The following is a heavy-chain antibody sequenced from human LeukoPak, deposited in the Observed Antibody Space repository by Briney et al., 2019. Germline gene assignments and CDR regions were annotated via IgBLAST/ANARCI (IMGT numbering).Heavy chain of an antibody. CDR2: ISGSGGST. V-gene: IGHV3-23*01. Sequence: LTGRSLRLSCAASGFTFSSYAMSWVRQAPGKGLEWVSAISGSGGSTYYADSVKGRFTISRDNSKNTLYLQMNSLRAEDTAVYYCAKAQWLGTELDYWGQGTLVTVSS. D-gene: IGHD6-19*01. J-gene: IGHJ4*02. CDR1: GFTFSSYA. CDR3: AKAQWLGTELDY.